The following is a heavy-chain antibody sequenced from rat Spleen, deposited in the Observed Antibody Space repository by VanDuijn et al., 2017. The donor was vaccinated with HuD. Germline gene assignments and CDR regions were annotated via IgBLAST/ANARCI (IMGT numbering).Heavy chain of an antibody. V-gene: IGHV5-27*01. CDR2: ISSGVGTT. CDR3: TTELALDY. J-gene: IGHJ2*01. CDR1: GLTFSAYY. D-gene: IGHD4-2*01. Sequence: EVQLVESDGDLVQPGRSLKLSCAASGLTFSAYYLAWVRQAPTKGLEWVAYISSGVGTTYYRDSVKGRFTISRDNAKSTLYLQMDSLRSEDTATYYCTTELALDYWGQGVMVTVSS.